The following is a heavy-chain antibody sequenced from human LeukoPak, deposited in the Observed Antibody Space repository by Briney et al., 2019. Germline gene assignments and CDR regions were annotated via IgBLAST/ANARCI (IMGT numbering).Heavy chain of an antibody. CDR2: MNPNSGNT. J-gene: IGHJ5*02. Sequence: ASVKVSCKASGYPFTTYDINWVRQATGQGLEWMGWMNPNSGNTGYAQKFQGRVTMTRNTSISTAYMELSSLRSEDTAVYYCARASFRYQLLAMVGWFDPWGQGALVTVSS. CDR1: GYPFTTYD. D-gene: IGHD2-2*01. V-gene: IGHV1-8*01. CDR3: ARASFRYQLLAMVGWFDP.